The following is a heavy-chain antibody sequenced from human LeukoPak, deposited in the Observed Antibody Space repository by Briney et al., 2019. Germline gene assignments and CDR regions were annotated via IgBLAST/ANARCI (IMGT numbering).Heavy chain of an antibody. Sequence: ASVKVSCKASGYTFTSYDINWVRPATGQGLEWMGWMNPNSDNTGYAQKYQGRVTMTRNTSISTAYMELSSLRSEDTAVYYCARGDPQSGSYYWDYYYYYMDVWGKGTTVTVSS. CDR1: GYTFTSYD. J-gene: IGHJ6*03. CDR3: ARGDPQSGSYYWDYYYYYMDV. D-gene: IGHD1-26*01. V-gene: IGHV1-8*01. CDR2: MNPNSDNT.